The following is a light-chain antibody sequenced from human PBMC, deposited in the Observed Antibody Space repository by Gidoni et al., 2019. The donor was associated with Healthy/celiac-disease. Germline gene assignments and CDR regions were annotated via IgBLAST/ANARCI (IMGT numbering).Light chain of an antibody. Sequence: QSALPQPASVCGSPGQSITISCTGTSSDVGSYNLVSWYQQHPGKAPKLMIYEVSTRPSGVSNRFSGSKSGNTASLTISGLQAEDEADYYCCSYAGSSTWVFGGGTKLTVL. CDR1: SSDVGSYNL. J-gene: IGLJ3*02. CDR3: CSYAGSSTWV. V-gene: IGLV2-23*02. CDR2: EVS.